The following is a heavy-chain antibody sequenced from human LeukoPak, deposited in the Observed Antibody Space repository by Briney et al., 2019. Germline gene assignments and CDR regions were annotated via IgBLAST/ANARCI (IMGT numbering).Heavy chain of an antibody. D-gene: IGHD3-10*01. CDR2: IYSGGST. J-gene: IGHJ4*02. CDR1: GFTVSSNY. Sequence: GGSLRLSCAASGFTVSSNYMSWVRQAPGKGLEWVSVIYSGGSTYYADSVKGRFTISRDNSKNTLYLQMNSLRPEDTAVYYCARGDYGSGIHHYWGQGTLVTVSS. V-gene: IGHV3-53*01. CDR3: ARGDYGSGIHHY.